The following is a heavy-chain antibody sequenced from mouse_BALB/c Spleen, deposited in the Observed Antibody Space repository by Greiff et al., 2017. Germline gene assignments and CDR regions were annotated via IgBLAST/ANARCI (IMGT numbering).Heavy chain of an antibody. CDR3: AREVQPGGFAY. V-gene: IGHV1S56*01. J-gene: IGHJ3*01. CDR2: IYPGNVNT. Sequence: QVQLQQSGPELVKPGASVRISCKASGYTFTSYYIHWVKQRPGQGLEWIGWIYPGNVNTKYNEKFKGKATLTADKSSSTAYMQLSSLTSEDSAVYFCAREVQPGGFAYWGQGTLVTVSA. CDR1: GYTFTSYY.